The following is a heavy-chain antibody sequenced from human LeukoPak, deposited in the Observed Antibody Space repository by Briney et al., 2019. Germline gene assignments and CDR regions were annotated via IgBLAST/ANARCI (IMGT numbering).Heavy chain of an antibody. D-gene: IGHD2-15*01. CDR1: GYTFTGCY. J-gene: IGHJ3*02. CDR3: ARAVVVAAPDAFDI. CDR2: INPNSGGT. V-gene: IGHV1-2*02. Sequence: GASVKVSCKASGYTFTGCYMHWVRQAPGQGLEWMGWINPNSGGTNYAQKFQGRVTMTRDTSISTAYMELSRLRSDDTAVYYCARAVVVAAPDAFDIWGQGTMVTVSS.